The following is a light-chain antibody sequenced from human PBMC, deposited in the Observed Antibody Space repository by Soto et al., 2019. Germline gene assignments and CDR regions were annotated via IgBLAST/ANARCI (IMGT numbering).Light chain of an antibody. CDR2: DAS. CDR1: QSIGSH. CDR3: QRRSRWDT. J-gene: IGKJ4*01. Sequence: EIVLTQSPVTLSLSPGEIATLSCWASQSIGSHLGWYQQKPGQAPRLLIYDASNRASDVPARFSGSGSGTDFTLTISSLEPEDFAIYYCQRRSRWDTFGGGTKVEIK. V-gene: IGKV3-11*01.